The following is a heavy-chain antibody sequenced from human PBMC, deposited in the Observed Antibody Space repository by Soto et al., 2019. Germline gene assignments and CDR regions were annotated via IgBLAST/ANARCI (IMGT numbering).Heavy chain of an antibody. J-gene: IGHJ4*02. V-gene: IGHV3-74*01. CDR1: GFTFSSYW. CDR3: ARGKTNETNFDY. Sequence: EVQLVESGGGLVQPGGSLRLSCAASGFTFSSYWMHWVHQAPGKGLVWVSRINSDGSSTSYADSVKGRFTISRDNAKNTLYLQMNSLRAEDTAVYYCARGKTNETNFDYWGQGTLVTVSS. CDR2: INSDGSST. D-gene: IGHD1-1*01.